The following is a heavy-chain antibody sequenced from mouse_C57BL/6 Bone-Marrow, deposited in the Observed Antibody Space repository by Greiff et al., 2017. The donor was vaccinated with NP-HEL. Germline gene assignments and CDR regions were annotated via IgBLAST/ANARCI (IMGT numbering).Heavy chain of an antibody. Sequence: DVQLVESGAELVRPGASVKLSCTASGFNIKDDYMHWVKQRPEQGLEWIGWIDPENGDTEYASKFQGKATITADTSSNTAYLQLSSLTSEDTAVYYCTTGGYGNDDYWGQGTTLTVSS. CDR1: GFNIKDDY. CDR2: IDPENGDT. CDR3: TTGGYGNDDY. V-gene: IGHV14-4*01. J-gene: IGHJ2*01. D-gene: IGHD2-10*02.